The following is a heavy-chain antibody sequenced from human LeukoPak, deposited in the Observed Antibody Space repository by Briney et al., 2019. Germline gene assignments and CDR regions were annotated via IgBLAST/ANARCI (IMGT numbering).Heavy chain of an antibody. CDR2: IYNSGST. Sequence: KALETLSLTCTVSGVSISGYYWSWVRQPPGKGLEWIGYIYNSGSTKYNPSLKSRVTVSVDTSKNQFSLKLSSVTAADTAVYYCARARPDTAMAVDYWGQGTLVTVSS. V-gene: IGHV4-59*01. CDR1: GVSISGYY. CDR3: ARARPDTAMAVDY. D-gene: IGHD5-18*01. J-gene: IGHJ4*02.